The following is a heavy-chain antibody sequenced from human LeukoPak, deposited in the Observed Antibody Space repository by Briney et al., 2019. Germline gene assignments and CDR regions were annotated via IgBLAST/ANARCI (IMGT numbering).Heavy chain of an antibody. J-gene: IGHJ3*02. Sequence: SETLSLTCTVSGGSISSSSYYWGWIRQPPGKGLEWIGSIYYSGGTYYNPSLKSRVTISVDTSKNQFSLKLSSVTAADTAVYYCARQTTELLFDIWGQGTMVTVSS. V-gene: IGHV4-39*01. CDR2: IYYSGGT. CDR3: ARQTTELLFDI. D-gene: IGHD1-14*01. CDR1: GGSISSSSYY.